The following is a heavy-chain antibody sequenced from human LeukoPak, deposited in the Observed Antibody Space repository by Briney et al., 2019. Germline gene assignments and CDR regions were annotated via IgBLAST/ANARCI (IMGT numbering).Heavy chain of an antibody. CDR1: GGSISSGSYY. D-gene: IGHD3-22*01. CDR2: IYTSGST. J-gene: IGHJ3*02. Sequence: PSETLSLTCTVSGGSISSGSYYWSWIRQPAGKGLEWIGRIYTSGSTNYNPSLKSRVTISVDTPKNQFSLKLSSVTAADTAVYYCARVPYYYDSSGYYDAFDIWGQGTMVTVSS. CDR3: ARVPYYYDSSGYYDAFDI. V-gene: IGHV4-61*02.